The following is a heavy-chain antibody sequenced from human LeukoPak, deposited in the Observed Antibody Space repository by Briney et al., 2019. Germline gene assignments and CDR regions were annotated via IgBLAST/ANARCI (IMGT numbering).Heavy chain of an antibody. CDR3: TTDDGSSGNPLDD. J-gene: IGHJ4*02. D-gene: IGHD3-22*01. Sequence: GGSLRLSCAASGFTFSNAWMSSVRQAPGKGLEWVGRIKSKYDGGNTDYAAPVKGRFTISRDDSKNTVYLQMNSLKSEDTALYYCTTDDGSSGNPLDDWGQGTLVTVSS. CDR1: GFTFSNAW. V-gene: IGHV3-15*01. CDR2: IKSKYDGGNT.